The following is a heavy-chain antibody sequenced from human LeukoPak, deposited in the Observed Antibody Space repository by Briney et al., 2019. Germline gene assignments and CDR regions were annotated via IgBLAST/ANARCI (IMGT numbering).Heavy chain of an antibody. CDR3: ALSYYYYMDV. Sequence: ASVKVSCKASGGTFSSYAISWVRQAPGQGLEWMGGIIPIFGTANYAQKFQGRVTITTDESTSTAYMELSSLRSEDTAVYYCALSYYYYMDVWGKGTTATVSS. CDR1: GGTFSSYA. J-gene: IGHJ6*03. V-gene: IGHV1-69*05. CDR2: IIPIFGTA.